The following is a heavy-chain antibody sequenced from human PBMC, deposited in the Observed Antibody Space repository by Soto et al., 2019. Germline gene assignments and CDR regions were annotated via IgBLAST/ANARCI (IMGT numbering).Heavy chain of an antibody. CDR3: AKDYPQSVWAFDI. CDR1: GFTLSSYD. CDR2: ISGSGGST. V-gene: IGHV3-23*01. Sequence: XGSLRLSCAAAGFTLSSYDLSWVRQAPGRGLDWVSAISGSGGSTYYADSVKGRFTISRDNSKNTLHLQMNSLRAEDTAVYYCAKDYPQSVWAFDIWDQGPMVTVSS. J-gene: IGHJ3*02. D-gene: IGHD2-21*01.